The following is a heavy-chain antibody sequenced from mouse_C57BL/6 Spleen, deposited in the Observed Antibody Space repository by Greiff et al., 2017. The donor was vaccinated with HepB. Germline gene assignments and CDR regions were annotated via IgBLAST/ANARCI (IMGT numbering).Heavy chain of an antibody. Sequence: VQLQQSGPELVKPGASVKMSCKASGYTFTDYNMHWVKQSHGKSLEWIGYINPNNGGTSYNQKFKGKATLTVNKSSSTAYMELRSLTSEDSAVYYCARSGLRRDWYFDVWGTGTTVTVSS. CDR2: INPNNGGT. CDR3: ARSGLRRDWYFDV. D-gene: IGHD2-4*01. J-gene: IGHJ1*03. CDR1: GYTFTDYN. V-gene: IGHV1-22*01.